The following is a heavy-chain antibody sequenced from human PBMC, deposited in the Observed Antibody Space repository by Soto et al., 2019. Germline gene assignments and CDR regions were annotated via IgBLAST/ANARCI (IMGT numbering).Heavy chain of an antibody. V-gene: IGHV1-2*02. D-gene: IGHD2-21*02. CDR3: AREGVSETLQPSYNWFDT. CDR2: INANNGGA. CDR1: GYTFTDYH. Sequence: QVQLVQSGAEVKKPGASVKVYCKASGYTFTDYHIHWVRQAPGQGLEFMGWINANNGGAGSAQQFQGRVTVTRDTSITTVYMELSNLRSDDTAVYYCAREGVSETLQPSYNWFDTWGQGTLGTVSS. J-gene: IGHJ5*02.